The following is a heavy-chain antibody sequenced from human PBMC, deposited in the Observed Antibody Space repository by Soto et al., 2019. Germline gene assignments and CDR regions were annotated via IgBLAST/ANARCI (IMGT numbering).Heavy chain of an antibody. J-gene: IGHJ6*02. V-gene: IGHV3-30*03. D-gene: IGHD4-17*01. CDR2: ISSDGRHK. Sequence: QVQLVESGGGVVQPGGSLRLSCAASRFRFSDYGMHWVRQAPGKGLAWVAVISSDGRHKHYAVSLKGRFTIFRDASKDTLFLKMNSMGADDTTVYCCATGTSSVSTLHWGGMYVWGQGTTVTVS. CDR1: RFRFSDYG. CDR3: ATGTSSVSTLHWGGMYV.